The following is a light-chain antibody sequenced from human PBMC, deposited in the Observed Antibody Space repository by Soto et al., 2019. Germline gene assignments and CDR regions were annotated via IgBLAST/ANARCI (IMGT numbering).Light chain of an antibody. CDR2: GNS. Sequence: QSVLTQPPSVSGAPGQRVTISCTGSSSNIGAGYDVHWYQPLPGTAPKLLSYGNSNRPSGVPDRFSGSKSGTSASLAITGLQAEDEADYYCQSYDSSLSGDVFGTGTKLTVL. J-gene: IGLJ1*01. CDR1: SSNIGAGYD. V-gene: IGLV1-40*01. CDR3: QSYDSSLSGDV.